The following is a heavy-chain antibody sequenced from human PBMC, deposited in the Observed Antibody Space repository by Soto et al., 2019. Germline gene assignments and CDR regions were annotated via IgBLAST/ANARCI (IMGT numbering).Heavy chain of an antibody. D-gene: IGHD4-17*01. CDR3: ARAPPHGYFDY. CDR1: GGSVSSGSYY. Sequence: PSETLSLTCPVSGGSVSSGSYYWSWIRQPPGKGLEWIGYIYYSGSTNYNPSLKSRVTISVDPPKNQFSLKLSSVTAADTAVYYCARAPPHGYFDYGGQGTRVTVSS. CDR2: IYYSGST. V-gene: IGHV4-61*01. J-gene: IGHJ4*02.